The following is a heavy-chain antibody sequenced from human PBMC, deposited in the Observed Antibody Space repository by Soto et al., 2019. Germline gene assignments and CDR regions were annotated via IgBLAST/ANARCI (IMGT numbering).Heavy chain of an antibody. CDR2: IIPIFGTA. J-gene: IGHJ6*02. V-gene: IGHV1-69*13. CDR3: ARVRDRVVSSLCEDDYSYGIYV. CDR1: GGTFSSYA. D-gene: IGHD2-2*01. Sequence: GASVKVSCKASGGTFSSYAISWVRQAPGQGLEWMGGIIPIFGTANYAQKFQGRVTITADESTSTAYMELSSLRSEDTAMYYCARVRDRVVSSLCEDDYSYGIYVRAQRTTVTVS.